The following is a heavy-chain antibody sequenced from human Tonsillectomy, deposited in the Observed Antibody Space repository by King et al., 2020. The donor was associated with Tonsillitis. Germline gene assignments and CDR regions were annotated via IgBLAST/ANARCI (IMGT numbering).Heavy chain of an antibody. CDR2: IKSKTDGGTT. Sequence: VQLVESGGGLVKPGGSLRLSCAASGFTFSNAWMSWVRQAPGKGLEWGGRIKSKTDGGTTDYDAPVKGRFNISRNDSKNTLYLQMKSLKTEDTAVYYCTTDVHYSSSGYYYHYYYGMDVWGQGTTLTVSS. J-gene: IGHJ6*02. D-gene: IGHD3-22*01. CDR3: TTDVHYSSSGYYYHYYYGMDV. V-gene: IGHV3-15*01. CDR1: GFTFSNAW.